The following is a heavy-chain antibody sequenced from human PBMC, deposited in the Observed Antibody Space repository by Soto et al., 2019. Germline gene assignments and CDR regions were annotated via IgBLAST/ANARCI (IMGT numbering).Heavy chain of an antibody. CDR2: IYYSGST. CDR1: GGSISSGGYY. Sequence: QVQLQESGPGLVKPSQTLSLTCTVSGGSISSGGYYWSWIRQHPGKGLEWIGYIYYSGSTYYNPSLKSRVTISVDTSKNQFSLKLSSVTAADTAVYYCARYDQGYCSGGICYSFNNWFDPWGQGTLVTVSS. V-gene: IGHV4-31*03. CDR3: ARYDQGYCSGGICYSFNNWFDP. J-gene: IGHJ5*02. D-gene: IGHD2-15*01.